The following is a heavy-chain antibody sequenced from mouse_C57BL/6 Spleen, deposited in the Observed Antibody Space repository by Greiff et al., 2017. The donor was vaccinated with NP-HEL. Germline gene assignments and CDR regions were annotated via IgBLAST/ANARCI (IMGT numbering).Heavy chain of an antibody. D-gene: IGHD1-1*01. J-gene: IGHJ1*03. CDR1: GFSLTSYG. Sequence: VKLQESGPGLVQPSQSLSITCTVSGFSLTSYGVHWVRQSPGKGLEWLGVIWSGGSTDYNAAFISRLSISKDNSKSQVFFKMNSLQADDTAIYYCARNLGVLRSGGYFDVWGTGTTVTVSS. CDR3: ARNLGVLRSGGYFDV. V-gene: IGHV2-2*01. CDR2: IWSGGST.